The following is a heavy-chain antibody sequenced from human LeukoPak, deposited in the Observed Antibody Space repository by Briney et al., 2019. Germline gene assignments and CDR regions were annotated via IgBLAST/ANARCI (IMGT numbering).Heavy chain of an antibody. CDR3: AREDNLGSGSSPNDY. D-gene: IGHD6-19*01. J-gene: IGHJ4*02. CDR2: INPNSGGT. Sequence: GASVKVSCKASGYTFTGYYIDWVRQAPGQGLGWMGRINPNSGGTHYAQKFQGRVTMTRDTSISTAYMELSRLRSDDTAVYYCAREDNLGSGSSPNDYWGQGTLVTVSS. V-gene: IGHV1-2*06. CDR1: GYTFTGYY.